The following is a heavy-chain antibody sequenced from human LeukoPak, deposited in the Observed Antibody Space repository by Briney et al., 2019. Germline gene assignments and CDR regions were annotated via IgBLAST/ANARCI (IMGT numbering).Heavy chain of an antibody. Sequence: GGSLRLFCAASGFTFSSHGTHWVRQAPGKGLEGVADISYDGSNKYYADSVKGRFTISRDNSKNTLYLQMNSLRAEDTAVYYCAKRVEGYYGSGSYWGDYYYGMDVWGQGTTVTVSS. CDR3: AKRVEGYYGSGSYWGDYYYGMDV. CDR2: ISYDGSNK. D-gene: IGHD3-10*01. CDR1: GFTFSSHG. J-gene: IGHJ6*02. V-gene: IGHV3-30*18.